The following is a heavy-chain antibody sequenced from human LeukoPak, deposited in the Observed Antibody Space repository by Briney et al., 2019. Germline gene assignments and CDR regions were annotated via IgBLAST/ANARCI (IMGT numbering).Heavy chain of an antibody. CDR1: GYTFTGSY. D-gene: IGHD1-26*01. J-gene: IGHJ4*02. CDR3: ARDRAFHREFDF. Sequence: RASVKVSCKASGYTFTGSYIHWVRQAPGQGLEWMGRIIPNSGVTNYAQKFQGRITMTRDPSISTVYMVLNRLKSDDTAFYYCARDRAFHREFDFWGQGTLVTVSS. CDR2: IIPNSGVT. V-gene: IGHV1-2*06.